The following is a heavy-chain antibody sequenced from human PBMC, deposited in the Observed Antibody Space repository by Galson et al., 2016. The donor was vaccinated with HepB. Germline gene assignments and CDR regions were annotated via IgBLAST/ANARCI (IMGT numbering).Heavy chain of an antibody. Sequence: SLRLSCAASGFSVSSDYMTWARQAPGKGLEWVSVIETGGGTYYADSVKGRFIISRDNSKNTIYLQMNSLRAEDTAVYYCARHDYGESWGQGTLVTVSS. CDR3: ARHDYGES. CDR2: IETGGGT. V-gene: IGHV3-53*01. CDR1: GFSVSSDY. J-gene: IGHJ4*02.